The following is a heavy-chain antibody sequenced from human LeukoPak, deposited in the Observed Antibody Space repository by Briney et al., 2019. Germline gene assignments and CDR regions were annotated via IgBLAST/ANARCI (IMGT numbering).Heavy chain of an antibody. D-gene: IGHD3-3*01. J-gene: IGHJ5*02. V-gene: IGHV4-39*01. CDR1: GGSVSSSTYS. Sequence: SETLSLTCAVSGGSVSSSTYSWGWVRQPPGKGLEWIGSIYYSGSTYYNPSLKSRVTISVDTSKNQFSLKLSSVTAADTAVYYCARGQIRFWGAKNWFDPWGQGTLVTVSS. CDR2: IYYSGST. CDR3: ARGQIRFWGAKNWFDP.